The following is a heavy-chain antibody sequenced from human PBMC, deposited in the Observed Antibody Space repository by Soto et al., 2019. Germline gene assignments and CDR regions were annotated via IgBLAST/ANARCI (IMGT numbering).Heavy chain of an antibody. J-gene: IGHJ6*02. Sequence: QVQLVESGGGLVKPGGSLRLSCAASGFSFSDSYMSWVCQAPGKGLEWVAYISGSSGYTGYADSVKGRFTISRDNAKNSLYLQMNSLRVEDTAVYYCARDRGGYGPPDVWGQGTTVTVSS. D-gene: IGHD3-10*01. V-gene: IGHV3-11*06. CDR2: ISGSSGYT. CDR1: GFSFSDSY. CDR3: ARDRGGYGPPDV.